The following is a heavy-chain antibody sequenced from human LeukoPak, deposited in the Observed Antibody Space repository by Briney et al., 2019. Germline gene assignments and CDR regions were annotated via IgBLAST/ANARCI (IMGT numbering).Heavy chain of an antibody. CDR3: VTYCSGGSCYSADAFDI. CDR2: IYYRGST. D-gene: IGHD2-15*01. V-gene: IGHV4-61*01. J-gene: IGHJ3*02. Sequence: SETLSLTCTVSAGSVSSGSYYWSWLRQPPGKGVEWIGYIYYRGSTNYNPSLKSRVTISVDTSKNQFSLKLSSVTAADTAVYYCVTYCSGGSCYSADAFDIWGQGTMVTVSS. CDR1: AGSVSSGSYY.